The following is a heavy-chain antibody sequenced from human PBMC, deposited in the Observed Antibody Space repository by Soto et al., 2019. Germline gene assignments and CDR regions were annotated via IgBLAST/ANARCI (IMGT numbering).Heavy chain of an antibody. Sequence: PVGTLMISCRGSGYSFTSYWIGWVGQMPWKGLEWMGIIYPGDSDTRYSPSFQGQVTISADKSISTAYMELSSLRSEDTAVYYCALGVPAAPHRYGMDVWGQGTTVTVSS. V-gene: IGHV5-51*01. CDR2: IYPGDSDT. D-gene: IGHD2-2*01. J-gene: IGHJ6*02. CDR3: ALGVPAAPHRYGMDV. CDR1: GYSFTSYW.